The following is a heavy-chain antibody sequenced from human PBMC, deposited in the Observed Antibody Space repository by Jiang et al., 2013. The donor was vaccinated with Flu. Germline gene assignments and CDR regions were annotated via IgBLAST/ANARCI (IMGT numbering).Heavy chain of an antibody. J-gene: IGHJ4*02. CDR2: INPSVGST. Sequence: AEVKKPGASVKVSCQTSGYTFTTFHIHWARQAPGQGLEWMGIINPSVGSTTYAQKFHDRVTLTRDTSTSTVYMELRSLRSEDTAVYYCTRGVIVSGQKGLDFWGQGTLVTVSS. CDR1: GYTFTTFH. V-gene: IGHV1-46*01. CDR3: TRGVIVSGQKGLDF. D-gene: IGHD5/OR15-5a*01.